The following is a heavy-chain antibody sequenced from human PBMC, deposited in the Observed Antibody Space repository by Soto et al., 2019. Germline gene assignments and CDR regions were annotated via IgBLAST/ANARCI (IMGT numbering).Heavy chain of an antibody. CDR3: ARLGGYCSSTSCYGYYGMDV. J-gene: IGHJ6*02. D-gene: IGHD2-2*01. CDR1: GGSVSSGSYY. V-gene: IGHV4-61*01. Sequence: PSETLSLTCTVSGGSVSSGSYYWSWIRQPPGKGLEWIGYIYYSGSTNYNPSLKSRVTISVDTSKNQFSLKVSSVTVADTAVYYCARLGGYCSSTSCYGYYGMDVWGQGTTVTVSS. CDR2: IYYSGST.